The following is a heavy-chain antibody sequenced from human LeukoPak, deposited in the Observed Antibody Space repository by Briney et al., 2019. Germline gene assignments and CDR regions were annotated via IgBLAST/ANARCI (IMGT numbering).Heavy chain of an antibody. CDR3: ARDRVEMATIGWFDP. CDR1: GFTFSSYW. D-gene: IGHD5-24*01. V-gene: IGHV3-74*01. CDR2: INSDGSST. J-gene: IGHJ5*02. Sequence: GGSLRLSCAASGFTFSSYWMHWVRQAPGKGLVWVSRINSDGSSTSYADSVKGRFTISRDNAKNTLYLQMNSLRAEDTAVYYCARDRVEMATIGWFDPWGQGTLVTISS.